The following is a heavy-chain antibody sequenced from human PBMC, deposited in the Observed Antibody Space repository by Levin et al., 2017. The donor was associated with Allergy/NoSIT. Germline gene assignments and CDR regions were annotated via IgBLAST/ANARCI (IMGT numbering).Heavy chain of an antibody. Sequence: GGSLRLSCAASGFTFSSYGMHWVRQAPGKGLEWVAVISYDGSNKYYADSVKGRFTISRDNSKNTLYLQMNSLRAEDTAVYYCAKDLRSYGGNSGAFDSWGQGTMVTVSS. D-gene: IGHD4-23*01. J-gene: IGHJ3*02. V-gene: IGHV3-30*18. CDR3: AKDLRSYGGNSGAFDS. CDR2: ISYDGSNK. CDR1: GFTFSSYG.